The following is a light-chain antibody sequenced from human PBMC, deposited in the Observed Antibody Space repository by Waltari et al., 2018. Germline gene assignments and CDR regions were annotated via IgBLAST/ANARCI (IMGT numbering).Light chain of an antibody. CDR3: QQYDNLLT. J-gene: IGKJ3*01. Sequence: DIQITHSPFSLSASVGARVTITCQASQDISNYLNWYQQKPGHAPKLLIYDACNLETGVPSRFSGSGSGTDFTFTISSLQPEDIATYHCQQYDNLLTFGPGTKVEIK. V-gene: IGKV1-33*01. CDR2: DAC. CDR1: QDISNY.